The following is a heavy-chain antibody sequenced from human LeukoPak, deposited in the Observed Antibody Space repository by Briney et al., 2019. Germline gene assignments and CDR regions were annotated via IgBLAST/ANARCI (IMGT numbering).Heavy chain of an antibody. D-gene: IGHD2-2*01. CDR1: GYIFTTYA. CDR3: ARGIVVKPSANWFDP. Sequence: ASVKVSCTTSGYIFTTYAIHWVRQAPGRGLEWMGLINADDGNTRYSQGFQGRVTITRDTSANTAYMELSSLRFEDTAVYYCARGIVVKPSANWFDPWGQGTPVTVSS. CDR2: INADDGNT. V-gene: IGHV1-3*03. J-gene: IGHJ5*02.